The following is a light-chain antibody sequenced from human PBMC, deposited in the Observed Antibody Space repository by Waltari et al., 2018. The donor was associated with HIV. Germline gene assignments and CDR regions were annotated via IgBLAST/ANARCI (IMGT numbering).Light chain of an antibody. Sequence: QSVLTQPPSASGTPGQRVTISCSGSSSNIGSNYVYWYQQVPGTAPKLLPYRNNQRPSGVPDRFSGSKSGTSASLAISGLRSEDEADYYCASWDASLSGHYVFGPGTRVTVL. CDR2: RNN. CDR3: ASWDASLSGHYV. V-gene: IGLV1-47*01. J-gene: IGLJ1*01. CDR1: SSNIGSNY.